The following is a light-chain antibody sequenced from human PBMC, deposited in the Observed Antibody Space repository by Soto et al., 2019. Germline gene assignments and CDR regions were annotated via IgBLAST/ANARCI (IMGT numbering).Light chain of an antibody. V-gene: IGKV3-20*01. CDR3: QQYGGSPRT. J-gene: IGKJ1*01. CDR1: QSVSSSS. CDR2: GAS. Sequence: EIVFTQSPGTLSLSPGERATLSCRASQSVSSSSLAWYQQERGQAPRLLIHGASSRDTGIPDRFSGSGSGTDFTLTISRLEPEDFAVYYCQQYGGSPRTFGQGTKVDIK.